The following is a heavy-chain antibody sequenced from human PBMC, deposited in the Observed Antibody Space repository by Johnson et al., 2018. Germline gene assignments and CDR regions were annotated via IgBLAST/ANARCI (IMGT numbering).Heavy chain of an antibody. CDR1: GFTFSSYA. D-gene: IGHD2-2*01. J-gene: IGHJ6*02. Sequence: QVQLVQSGGGVVQPGRSLRLSCAASGFTFSSYAMHWVRRAPGKGLEWVAVISYDGSNKYYADSVKGRFTISRDNSKNTLYLQMNSLRAEDTAVYYCAGHCSTSCYYYYYGMDVWGQGTTVTVSS. CDR2: ISYDGSNK. CDR3: AGHCSTSCYYYYYGMDV. V-gene: IGHV3-30*14.